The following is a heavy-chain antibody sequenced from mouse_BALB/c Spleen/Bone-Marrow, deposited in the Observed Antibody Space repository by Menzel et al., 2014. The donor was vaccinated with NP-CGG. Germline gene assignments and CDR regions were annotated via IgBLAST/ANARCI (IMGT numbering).Heavy chain of an antibody. Sequence: EVQLVESGGGLVQPGGSMKLSCVASGFTFSNYWMNWVRQSPEKGLEWVAEIRLKSNNFATHYAESVKGRFTISRDDSKSSVYLEMNNLRAEDTGIYYCTSLYYYGSRYFDYWGQGTTLTVSS. CDR1: GFTFSNYW. CDR2: IRLKSNNFAT. D-gene: IGHD1-1*01. V-gene: IGHV6-6*02. J-gene: IGHJ2*01. CDR3: TSLYYYGSRYFDY.